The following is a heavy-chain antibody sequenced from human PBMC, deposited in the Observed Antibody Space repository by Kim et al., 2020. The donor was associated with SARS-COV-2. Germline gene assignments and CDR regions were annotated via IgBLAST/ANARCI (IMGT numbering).Heavy chain of an antibody. CDR1: GFTVSNTY. CDR2: IYGGGST. Sequence: GGSLRHSCVVSGFTVSNTYMSWVRQAPGKGLEWVSIIYGGGSTYNADSVKGRFTISRDDSKNTVYLQMNSLRAEDTAVYFCAREPSTYFDYWGQGTLVTVSS. J-gene: IGHJ4*02. V-gene: IGHV3-66*01. CDR3: AREPSTYFDY.